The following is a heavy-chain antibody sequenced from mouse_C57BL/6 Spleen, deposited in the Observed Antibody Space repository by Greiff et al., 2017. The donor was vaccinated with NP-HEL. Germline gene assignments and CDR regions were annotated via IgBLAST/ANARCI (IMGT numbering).Heavy chain of an antibody. J-gene: IGHJ2*01. V-gene: IGHV5-4*01. CDR2: ISDGGSYT. Sequence: EVKVEESGGGLVKPGGSLKLSCAASGFTFSSYAMSWVRQTPEKRLEWVATISDGGSYTYYPDNVKGRFTISRDNAKNNLYLQMSHLKSEDTAMYYCARDGADSSGFDYWGQGTTLTVSS. CDR1: GFTFSSYA. D-gene: IGHD3-2*02. CDR3: ARDGADSSGFDY.